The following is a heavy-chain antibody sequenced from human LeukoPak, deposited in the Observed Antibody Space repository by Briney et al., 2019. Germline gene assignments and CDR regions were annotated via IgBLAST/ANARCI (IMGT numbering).Heavy chain of an antibody. CDR3: ARDDVEMATIWSQGAFDI. D-gene: IGHD5-24*01. Sequence: GALRLSCAASGFTFSSYEMNWVRQAPGKGLEWVSYISSSGSTIYYADSVKGRFTISRDNAKNSLYLQMNSLRAEDTAVYYCARDDVEMATIWSQGAFDIWGQGTMVTVSS. CDR1: GFTFSSYE. CDR2: ISSSGSTI. V-gene: IGHV3-48*03. J-gene: IGHJ3*02.